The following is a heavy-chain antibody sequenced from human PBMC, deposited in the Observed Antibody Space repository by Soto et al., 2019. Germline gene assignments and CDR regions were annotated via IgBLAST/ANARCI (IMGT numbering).Heavy chain of an antibody. D-gene: IGHD2-2*01. CDR2: IIPIFGTA. V-gene: IGHV1-69*01. CDR3: ARDRDCSSTSCKSPYYYYAMDV. Sequence: PGQGLEWMGGIIPIFGTANYAQKFQGRVTITADESTSTAYMELSSLRSEDTAVYYCARDRDCSSTSCKSPYYYYAMDVWGQGTTVTVSS. J-gene: IGHJ6*02.